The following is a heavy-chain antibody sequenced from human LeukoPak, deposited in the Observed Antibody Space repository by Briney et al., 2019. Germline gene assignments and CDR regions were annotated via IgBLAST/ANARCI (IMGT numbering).Heavy chain of an antibody. CDR3: AKVETAAAATLRGFDY. CDR1: GFTFSSYA. J-gene: IGHJ4*02. Sequence: PGGSLRLSCAASGFTFSSYAMSWVRQAPGKGLEWVSSIGCSGGSTYYAASVKGRFTISRDNSKNSLYLQMNSLRAEDTAVYYCAKVETAAAATLRGFDYWGQGTLVTVSS. CDR2: IGCSGGST. V-gene: IGHV3-23*01. D-gene: IGHD6-13*01.